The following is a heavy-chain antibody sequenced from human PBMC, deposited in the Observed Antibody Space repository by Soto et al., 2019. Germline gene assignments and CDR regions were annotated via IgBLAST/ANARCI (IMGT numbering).Heavy chain of an antibody. D-gene: IGHD1-1*01. Sequence: QVQLQQSGPGLVKPSQTLSLTCDISGDSVSSNSAGWNWIRQTPSRGLEWLGRTYYRSKWYNNYALSVKRRVSVNPATAKNQFSLQLNSVTPEDTAVYYCARGSWDDVSGHYYMDVWGKGTTVTVSS. CDR1: GDSVSSNSAG. J-gene: IGHJ6*03. CDR2: TYYRSKWYN. CDR3: ARGSWDDVSGHYYMDV. V-gene: IGHV6-1*01.